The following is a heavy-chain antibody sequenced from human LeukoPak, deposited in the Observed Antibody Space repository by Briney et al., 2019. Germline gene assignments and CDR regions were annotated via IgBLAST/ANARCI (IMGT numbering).Heavy chain of an antibody. CDR1: GYTFTGYY. CDR3: ARDYRSGYSGYYFDY. D-gene: IGHD5-12*01. J-gene: IGHJ4*02. Sequence: VSVKVSCKASGYTFTGYYMHWVRPAPGQGLEWMGWINPNSGGTNYAQKFQGRVTMTRDTSISTAYMELSRLRSDDTAVYYCARDYRSGYSGYYFDYWGQGTLVTVSS. V-gene: IGHV1-2*02. CDR2: INPNSGGT.